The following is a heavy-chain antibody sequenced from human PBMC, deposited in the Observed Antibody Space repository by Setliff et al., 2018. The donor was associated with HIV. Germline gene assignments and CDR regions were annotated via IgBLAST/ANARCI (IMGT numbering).Heavy chain of an antibody. CDR3: AKDVCSGAYCYAYYYYGMDV. CDR2: IRYDGGQK. J-gene: IGHJ6*02. D-gene: IGHD2-15*01. V-gene: IGHV3-30*02. CDR1: VFTFNNYG. Sequence: PGGSLRLSCAASVFTFNNYGMNWVRQAPGKGLEWVAFIRYDGGQKYYVDSVKGRFTISRDNSKNTLYLQMNSLRVEDTAVYYCAKDVCSGAYCYAYYYYGMDVWGQGTMVTVSS.